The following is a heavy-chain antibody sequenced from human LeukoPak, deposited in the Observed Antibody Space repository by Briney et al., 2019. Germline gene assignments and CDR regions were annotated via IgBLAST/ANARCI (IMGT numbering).Heavy chain of an antibody. Sequence: SETLSLTCTVSGGSISSSSYYWGWIRQPPGKGLEWIGSIYYSGSTYYNPSLKSRVTISVDTSKNQFSLKLSSVTAADTAVYYCARDTGSGYYGGNSDYWGQGTLVTVSS. J-gene: IGHJ4*02. CDR1: GGSISSSSYY. CDR2: IYYSGST. D-gene: IGHD3-3*01. CDR3: ARDTGSGYYGGNSDY. V-gene: IGHV4-39*07.